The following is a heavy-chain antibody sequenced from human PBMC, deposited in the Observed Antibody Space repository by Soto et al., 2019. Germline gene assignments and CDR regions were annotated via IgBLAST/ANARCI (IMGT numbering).Heavy chain of an antibody. V-gene: IGHV3-23*01. CDR3: AKDRDLNYYGSGSCYNY. Sequence: SLRLSCAASGFTLSSYAMTWVRQAPGKGLEWVSTISGSAGSTYYADSVKGRFTISRDSSENTLYLQMNSLRAEDTAVYYCAKDRDLNYYGSGSCYNYWGQGTLVTVSS. CDR1: GFTLSSYA. CDR2: ISGSAGST. D-gene: IGHD3-10*01. J-gene: IGHJ4*02.